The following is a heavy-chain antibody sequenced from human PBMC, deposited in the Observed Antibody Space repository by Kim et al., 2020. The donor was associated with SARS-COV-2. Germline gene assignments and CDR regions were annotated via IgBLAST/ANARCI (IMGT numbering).Heavy chain of an antibody. CDR2: IYPGDSDT. V-gene: IGHV5-51*01. CDR3: ARQEGSGSYLYFQH. CDR1: GYSFTTYW. Sequence: GESLKISCKGSGYSFTTYWIGWVRQMPGKGLEWMGNIYPGDSDTRYSPSFQGQVIITADKSITTAYLQWSSLKASDTAIYYCARQEGSGSYLYFQHWGQGTLVTVSS. J-gene: IGHJ1*01. D-gene: IGHD3-10*01.